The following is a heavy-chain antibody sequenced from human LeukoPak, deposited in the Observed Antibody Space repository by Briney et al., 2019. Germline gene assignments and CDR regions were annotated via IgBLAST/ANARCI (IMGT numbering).Heavy chain of an antibody. CDR1: GGSISSSSYY. D-gene: IGHD1-26*01. CDR2: IYYSGST. Sequence: SETLSLTCTVSGGSISSSSYYWGWIRQPPGKGLEWIGSIYYSGSTYYNPSLKSRVTISVDTSKNQFSLKLSSVTAADTAVYYCARGGVGVYNWFDPWGQGTLVTVSS. J-gene: IGHJ5*02. CDR3: ARGGVGVYNWFDP. V-gene: IGHV4-39*07.